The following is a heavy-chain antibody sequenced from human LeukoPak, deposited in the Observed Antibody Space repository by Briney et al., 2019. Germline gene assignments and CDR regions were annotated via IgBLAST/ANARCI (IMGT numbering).Heavy chain of an antibody. Sequence: GGSLGLSCAASGFTFSRYWMSWVRQVPRKGLEWVANIKQDGSEKYYVDSVKGRFTISRDNAKNSLYLQMNSLRAEDTAVYYCARGQNVPAWGQGTLVTVSS. D-gene: IGHD1-1*01. CDR2: IKQDGSEK. CDR1: GFTFSRYW. CDR3: ARGQNVPA. J-gene: IGHJ4*02. V-gene: IGHV3-7*03.